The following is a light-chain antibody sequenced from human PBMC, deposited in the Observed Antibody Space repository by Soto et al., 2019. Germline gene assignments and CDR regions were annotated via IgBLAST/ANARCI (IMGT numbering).Light chain of an antibody. J-gene: IGKJ1*01. V-gene: IGKV3D-15*01. Sequence: EIVLTQSPATLSLSPGDRAALSCRASQSVSRSYLGWYQQKPGQAPRLLMYGASIRAAGVPARFRGSGSGTEFTLTITSLQSEDVAVYFCQQYNNWPLTFGQGTKVDI. CDR1: QSVSRSY. CDR3: QQYNNWPLT. CDR2: GAS.